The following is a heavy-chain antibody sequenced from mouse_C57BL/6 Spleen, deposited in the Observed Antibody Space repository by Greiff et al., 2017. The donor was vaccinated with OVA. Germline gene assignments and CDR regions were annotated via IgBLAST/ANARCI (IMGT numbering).Heavy chain of an antibody. D-gene: IGHD2-3*01. J-gene: IGHJ2*01. Sequence: EVKLQESGGGLVKPGGSLKLSCAASGFTFSDYGMHWVRQAPEKGLEWVAYISSGSSTIYYADTVKGRFTISRDNAKNTLFLQMTSLRSEDTAMYYCARIYDGYFYYFDYWGQGTTLTVSS. V-gene: IGHV5-17*01. CDR3: ARIYDGYFYYFDY. CDR2: ISSGSSTI. CDR1: GFTFSDYG.